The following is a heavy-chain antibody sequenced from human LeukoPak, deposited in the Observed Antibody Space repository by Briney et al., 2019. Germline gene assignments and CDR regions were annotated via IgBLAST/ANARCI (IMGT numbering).Heavy chain of an antibody. V-gene: IGHV3-23*01. D-gene: IGHD5-24*01. Sequence: GGSLRLSCTASGFSFRSYAMSWVRQAPGKGLEWVSSINADASITFHADSVKGRFTISRDNSKNTVDLQMNSLRAGDSAQYFCAKDPGGGATMDSWGQGVLVTVS. CDR2: INADASIT. J-gene: IGHJ4*02. CDR3: AKDPGGGATMDS. CDR1: GFSFRSYA.